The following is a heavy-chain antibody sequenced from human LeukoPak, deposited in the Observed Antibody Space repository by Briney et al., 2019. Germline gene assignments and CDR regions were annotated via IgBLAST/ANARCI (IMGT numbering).Heavy chain of an antibody. CDR2: IDSSGST. J-gene: IGHJ4*02. V-gene: IGHV4-4*09. D-gene: IGHD6-13*01. Sequence: PSETLSLTCSASGGSTNNYYLSWIRQPPGKGLEWIGYIDSSGSTNYNPSLKSRVTMSVETSRDQFSLRLSSVTAADTAIYYCASRPAGSTWYGVFDYWSQGTLVTVSS. CDR1: GGSTNNYY. CDR3: ASRPAGSTWYGVFDY.